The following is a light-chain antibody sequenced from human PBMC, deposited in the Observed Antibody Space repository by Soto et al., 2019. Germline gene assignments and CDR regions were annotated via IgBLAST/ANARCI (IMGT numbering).Light chain of an antibody. CDR2: GAS. J-gene: IGKJ5*01. CDR3: QQYGSSPIT. V-gene: IGKV3-20*01. Sequence: EIVLTQSPGTLSLSPGERATLSCRASQSVSSTYLAWYQQKPGQAPRLLIYGASSRATGIPARFSGSGSGTDFTLTFTRLEPEDFAVYYCQQYGSSPITFGQGTRLEIK. CDR1: QSVSSTY.